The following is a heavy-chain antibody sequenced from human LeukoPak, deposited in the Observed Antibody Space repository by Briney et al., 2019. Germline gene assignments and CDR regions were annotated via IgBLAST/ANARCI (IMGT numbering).Heavy chain of an antibody. V-gene: IGHV4-4*09. D-gene: IGHD3-16*01. CDR3: ARVGGYYYYYYMDV. CDR2: IYTSGST. J-gene: IGHJ6*03. CDR1: GGSISSYY. Sequence: SETLSLTCTVSGGSISSYYWSWIRQPPGKGLEWIGYIYTSGSTNYNPSLKSRVTISVDTSKNQFSLKLSSVTAADTAVYYCARVGGYYYYYYMDVWGKGTTVTVSS.